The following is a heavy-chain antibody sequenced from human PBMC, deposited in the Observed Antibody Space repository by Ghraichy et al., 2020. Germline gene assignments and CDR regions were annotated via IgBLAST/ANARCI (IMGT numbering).Heavy chain of an antibody. J-gene: IGHJ2*01. Sequence: ETLSLTCAASGFTVSSNYMSWVRQAPGKGLEWVSVIYSGGSTYYADSVKGRFTISRDNSKNTLYLQMNSLRAEDTAVYYCATGAPEVGATSWYFDLWGRGTLVTVSS. V-gene: IGHV3-53*01. CDR1: GFTVSSNY. D-gene: IGHD1-26*01. CDR2: IYSGGST. CDR3: ATGAPEVGATSWYFDL.